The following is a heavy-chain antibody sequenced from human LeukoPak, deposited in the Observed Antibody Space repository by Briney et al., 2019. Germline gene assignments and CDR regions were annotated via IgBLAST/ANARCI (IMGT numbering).Heavy chain of an antibody. J-gene: IGHJ4*02. D-gene: IGHD3-22*01. V-gene: IGHV4-61*02. CDR3: AGVRYYDSR. CDR1: GGSISSGSYY. CDR2: IYTSGST. Sequence: SQTLSLTCTASGGSISSGSYYWSWIRQPAGKGLEWIGRIYTSGSTNYNPSLKSRVTISVDTSKNQFSLKLSSVTAADTAVYYCAGVRYYDSRWGQGTLVTVSS.